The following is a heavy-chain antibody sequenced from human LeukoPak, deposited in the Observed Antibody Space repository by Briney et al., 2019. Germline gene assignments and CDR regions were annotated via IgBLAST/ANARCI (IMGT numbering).Heavy chain of an antibody. CDR2: IIPIFGTA. J-gene: IGHJ4*02. D-gene: IGHD3-10*01. Sequence: GASVKVSCKASGGTFSTYAISWVRQAPGQGLEWMGGIIPIFGTANYAQKFQGRVTITTDESTSTAYMELSSLRSEDTAVCYCARALGTYYYGSGSYGYWGQGTLVTVSS. CDR3: ARALGTYYYGSGSYGY. V-gene: IGHV1-69*05. CDR1: GGTFSTYA.